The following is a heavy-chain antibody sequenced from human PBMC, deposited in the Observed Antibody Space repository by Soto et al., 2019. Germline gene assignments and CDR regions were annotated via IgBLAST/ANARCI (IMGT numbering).Heavy chain of an antibody. V-gene: IGHV3-23*01. D-gene: IGHD2-2*01. CDR3: AKFNVREYQLPPPGPFDY. CDR2: ISGSGGST. CDR1: GFTFSSYA. J-gene: IGHJ4*02. Sequence: VQLLESGGGLVQPGGSLRLSCAASGFTFSSYAMSWVRQAPGKGLEWVSAISGSGGSTYYADSVKGRFTISRDNSKNTLYLQMNSLRAEDTAVYYCAKFNVREYQLPPPGPFDYWGQGTLVTVSS.